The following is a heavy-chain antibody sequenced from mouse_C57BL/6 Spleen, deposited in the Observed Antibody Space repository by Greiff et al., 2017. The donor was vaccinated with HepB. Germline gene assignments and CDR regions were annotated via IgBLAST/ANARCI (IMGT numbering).Heavy chain of an antibody. CDR1: GYAFSSSW. CDR2: IYPGDGDT. V-gene: IGHV1-82*01. CDR3: ARSLIYYEYDY. Sequence: QVQLQQSGPELVKPGASVKISCKASGYAFSSSWMNWVKQRPGKGLEWIGRIYPGDGDTNYNGKFKGKATLTADKSSSTAYMQLSSLTSEDSAVYFCARSLIYYEYDYWGQGTTLTVSS. J-gene: IGHJ2*01. D-gene: IGHD2-4*01.